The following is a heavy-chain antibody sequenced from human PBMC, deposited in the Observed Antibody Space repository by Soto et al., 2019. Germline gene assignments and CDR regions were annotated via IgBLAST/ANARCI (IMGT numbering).Heavy chain of an antibody. CDR2: ISAYNGNT. CDR3: ARVVLMVYAIRYGMDV. Sequence: GASVKGYCRSSGYTFTSYGISWVRQAPGQGLEWMGWISAYNGNTNYAQKLQGRVTMTTDTSTSTAYMELRSLRSDDTAVYYCARVVLMVYAIRYGMDVWGQGTTVTVSS. V-gene: IGHV1-18*04. CDR1: GYTFTSYG. J-gene: IGHJ6*02. D-gene: IGHD2-8*01.